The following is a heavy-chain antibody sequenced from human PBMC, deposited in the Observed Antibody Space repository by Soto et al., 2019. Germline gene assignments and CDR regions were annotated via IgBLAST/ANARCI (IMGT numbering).Heavy chain of an antibody. V-gene: IGHV3-48*02. CDR1: GDTVCSYG. Sequence: GWSLDLSCEASGDTVCSYGMXGVLHDPGNGLEWVSYITNDSGIKSYADSVKGRFAISRDNAEKSVYLQMNSLRDEDTAVYYCARVYSSGWYFDYWGQGTLVTVSS. CDR3: ARVYSSGWYFDY. CDR2: ITNDSGIK. J-gene: IGHJ4*02. D-gene: IGHD6-19*01.